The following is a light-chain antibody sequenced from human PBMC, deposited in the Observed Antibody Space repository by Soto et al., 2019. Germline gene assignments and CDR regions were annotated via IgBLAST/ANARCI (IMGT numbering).Light chain of an antibody. CDR2: DTS. Sequence: EIVMTQSPATLSVSPGERVTLSCRASQNVSSNLAWYQQKPGQAPRLLISDTSIRAAGIPARFSGSGSGTEFTVTISSLQSEDFEVYYCQQYNNWPPWTFGQGTKVDIK. CDR3: QQYNNWPPWT. V-gene: IGKV3-15*01. CDR1: QNVSSN. J-gene: IGKJ1*01.